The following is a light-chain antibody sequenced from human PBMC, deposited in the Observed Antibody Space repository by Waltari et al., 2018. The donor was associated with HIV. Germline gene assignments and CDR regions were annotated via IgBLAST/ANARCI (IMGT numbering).Light chain of an antibody. Sequence: QSALAQPASVSGSPGQSITISCTGASNDVGGYKYVSWYQHHPGNAPKLMIYDVSARPAGVSNRVSGSKSGNTASLTISGLQAEDEADYYCCSYAGSSTLLFGGGTKVTVL. CDR1: SNDVGGYKY. J-gene: IGLJ3*02. CDR2: DVS. CDR3: CSYAGSSTLL. V-gene: IGLV2-23*02.